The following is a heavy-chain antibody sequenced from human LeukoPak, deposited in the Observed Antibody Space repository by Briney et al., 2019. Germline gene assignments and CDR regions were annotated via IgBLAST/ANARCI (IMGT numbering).Heavy chain of an antibody. J-gene: IGHJ3*02. CDR1: GYTFTSYA. CDR2: ISAYNGNT. Sequence: ASVKVSCKASGYTFTSYAMHWVRQAPGQRLEWMGWISAYNGNTNYAQKLQGRVTMTTDTSTSTAYMELRSLRSDDTAVYYCARERMITFGGVIVDAFDIWGQGTMVTVSS. D-gene: IGHD3-16*02. CDR3: ARERMITFGGVIVDAFDI. V-gene: IGHV1-18*01.